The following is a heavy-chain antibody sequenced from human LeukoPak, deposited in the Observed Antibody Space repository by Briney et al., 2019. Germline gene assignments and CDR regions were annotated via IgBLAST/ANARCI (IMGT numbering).Heavy chain of an antibody. Sequence: ASVKVTCKASGYTFTSYDINWVRQATGQGLEWMGWMNPNSGNTGYAQKFQGRVTMTRNTSISTAYMELSSLRSEDTAVYYCARRSGYSSSWKFDPWGQGTLVTVSS. V-gene: IGHV1-8*01. CDR1: GYTFTSYD. CDR2: MNPNSGNT. CDR3: ARRSGYSSSWKFDP. D-gene: IGHD6-13*01. J-gene: IGHJ5*02.